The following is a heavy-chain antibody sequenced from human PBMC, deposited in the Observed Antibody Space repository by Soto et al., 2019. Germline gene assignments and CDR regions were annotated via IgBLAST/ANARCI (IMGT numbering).Heavy chain of an antibody. J-gene: IGHJ4*02. Sequence: PSETLSLTCTVPGGSVNSVGYYWSWIRQPPGKGLEWIGVIFYNGGTSYNPSLVSRVTISADTSKTLFSLNLNFVTAADTAVYYCASGDHGPMRFYFHXWGQGTLVTVSX. CDR3: ASGDHGPMRFYFHX. CDR2: IFYNGGT. V-gene: IGHV4-61*03. CDR1: GGSVNSVGYY. D-gene: IGHD3-10*01.